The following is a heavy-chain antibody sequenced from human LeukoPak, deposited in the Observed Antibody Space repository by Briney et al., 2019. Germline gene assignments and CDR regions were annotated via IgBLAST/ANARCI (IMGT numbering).Heavy chain of an antibody. CDR1: GYTFTSYG. CDR2: ISAYNGNT. Sequence: ASVTVSCTASGYTFTSYGISWVRQAPGQGREWMGWISAYNGNTNYAQKLQGRVTMTTDTSTSTAYMELRSLRSEDTAVYYCARDSVDTAPSPDYWGQGTLVTVSS. D-gene: IGHD5-18*01. CDR3: ARDSVDTAPSPDY. J-gene: IGHJ4*02. V-gene: IGHV1-18*01.